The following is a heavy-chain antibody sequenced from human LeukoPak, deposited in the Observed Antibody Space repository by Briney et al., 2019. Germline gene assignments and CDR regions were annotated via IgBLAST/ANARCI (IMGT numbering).Heavy chain of an antibody. Sequence: ASVKVSCKVSGYTLTELSMHWVRQAPGKGLEWMGGFDPEDGETIYAQKFQGRVTMTEDTSTDTAYMEPSSLRSEDTAVYYCVSRKFNWFDPWGQGTLVTVSS. V-gene: IGHV1-24*01. CDR2: FDPEDGET. CDR1: GYTLTELS. J-gene: IGHJ5*02. CDR3: VSRKFNWFDP. D-gene: IGHD6-13*01.